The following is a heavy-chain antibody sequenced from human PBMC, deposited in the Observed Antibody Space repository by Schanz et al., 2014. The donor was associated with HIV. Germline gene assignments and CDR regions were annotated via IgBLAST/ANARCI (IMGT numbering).Heavy chain of an antibody. CDR2: IWYDGSNK. CDR1: GFTFSSYG. J-gene: IGHJ6*02. Sequence: QVQLVESGGGVVQPGRSLRLSCAVSGFTFSSYGMHWVRQAPGRGLEWVAVIWYDGSNKYQADSVKGRFTISRDNSKNTLYLQMNSLRAEDTAVYYCARFVDYSKYYGMDVWGQGTTVTVSS. V-gene: IGHV3-33*01. D-gene: IGHD4-4*01. CDR3: ARFVDYSKYYGMDV.